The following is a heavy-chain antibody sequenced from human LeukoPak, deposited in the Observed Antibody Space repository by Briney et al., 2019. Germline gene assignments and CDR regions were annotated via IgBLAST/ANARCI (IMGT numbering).Heavy chain of an antibody. J-gene: IGHJ6*02. V-gene: IGHV3-23*01. CDR2: ISGSGGST. CDR3: ARERRVGATARYYGMDV. Sequence: GGSLRLSCAASGFTFSSYAMSWVRQAPGKGLEWVSAISGSGGSTYYADSVKGRFTISRDNSKNTLYLQMNSLRAEDTAVYYCARERRVGATARYYGMDVWGQGTTVTVSS. D-gene: IGHD1-26*01. CDR1: GFTFSSYA.